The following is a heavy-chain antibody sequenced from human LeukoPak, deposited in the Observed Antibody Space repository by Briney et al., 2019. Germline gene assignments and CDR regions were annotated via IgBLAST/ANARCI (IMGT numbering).Heavy chain of an antibody. J-gene: IGHJ4*02. CDR3: ARGNDRRFDY. V-gene: IGHV3-23*01. Sequence: GGSLRLSCAASGFTFSNYAMNWVRQAPGKGLEWVSGMSGSGGSTHYADSVKGRSPISRDNSKNTLYLQMNSLRAEDTAAYYCARGNDRRFDYWGQGTLVTVSS. CDR2: MSGSGGST. CDR1: GFTFSNYA.